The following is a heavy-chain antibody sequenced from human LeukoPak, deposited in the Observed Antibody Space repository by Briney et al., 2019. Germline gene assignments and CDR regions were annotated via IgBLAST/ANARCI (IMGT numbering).Heavy chain of an antibody. J-gene: IGHJ4*02. Sequence: GGSLRLSCAASGFTVSSNYMSWVRQAPGKGLEWVSVIYSGGSTYYADSVKGRFTISRDNSKNTLYLQMNSLRAEDTALYYCAKDIDDSSGFDYWGQGTLVTVSS. CDR3: AKDIDDSSGFDY. CDR1: GFTVSSNY. D-gene: IGHD3-22*01. CDR2: IYSGGST. V-gene: IGHV3-53*05.